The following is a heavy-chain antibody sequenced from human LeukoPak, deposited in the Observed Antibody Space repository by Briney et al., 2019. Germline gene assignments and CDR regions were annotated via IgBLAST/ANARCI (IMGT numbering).Heavy chain of an antibody. J-gene: IGHJ3*02. CDR1: GSSISSGGYY. D-gene: IGHD3-22*01. Sequence: SETLSLTCTVSGSSISSGGYYWSWIRQHPGKGLEWIGYIYYNGNTYYNPSLKSRLTISGDTSKNQFSPKLSSVTAADTAVYYCVRNFDSYNAFDIWGQGTMVTVSS. CDR3: VRNFDSYNAFDI. V-gene: IGHV4-31*03. CDR2: IYYNGNT.